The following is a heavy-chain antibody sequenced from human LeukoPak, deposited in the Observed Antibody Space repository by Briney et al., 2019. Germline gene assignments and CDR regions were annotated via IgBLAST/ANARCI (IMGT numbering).Heavy chain of an antibody. CDR3: TTEGGEVLVDCEGDDFDI. CDR2: IKSKTDAGTT. CDR1: GFIFSDAC. V-gene: IGHV3-15*05. Sequence: GGSLRLSCAASGFIFSDACITCVRQAPGEGLGWVGHIKSKTDAGTTDYAPIVRGSFTISIDNSKDTVYLNTDTLKTEDIAVYYFTTEGGEVLVDCEGDDFDIWGQGTLVSVSS. D-gene: IGHD2-21*02. J-gene: IGHJ3*02.